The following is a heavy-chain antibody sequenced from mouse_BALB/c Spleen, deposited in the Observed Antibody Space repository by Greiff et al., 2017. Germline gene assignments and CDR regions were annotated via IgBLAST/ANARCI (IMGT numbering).Heavy chain of an antibody. V-gene: IGHV10-1*02. J-gene: IGHJ3*01. Sequence: EVKLQESGGGLVQPKGSLKLSCAASGFTFNTYAMNWVRQAPGKGLEWVARIRSKSNNYATYYADSVKDRFTISRDDSQSMLYLQMNNLKTEDTAMYYCVRQDYDSAWFAYWGQGTLVTVSA. CDR2: IRSKSNNYAT. D-gene: IGHD2-4*01. CDR3: VRQDYDSAWFAY. CDR1: GFTFNTYA.